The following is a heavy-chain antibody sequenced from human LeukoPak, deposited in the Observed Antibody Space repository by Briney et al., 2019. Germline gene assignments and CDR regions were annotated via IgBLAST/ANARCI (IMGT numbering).Heavy chain of an antibody. Sequence: ASVKVSCKASGGTFSSYAICWVRQAPGQRLEWMGRIIPILGIANYAQKFQGRVTITADKSTSTAYMELSSLRSEDTAVYYCARGDYYYYGMDVWGQGTTVTVSS. J-gene: IGHJ6*02. CDR1: GGTFSSYA. CDR2: IIPILGIA. CDR3: ARGDYYYYGMDV. V-gene: IGHV1-69*04.